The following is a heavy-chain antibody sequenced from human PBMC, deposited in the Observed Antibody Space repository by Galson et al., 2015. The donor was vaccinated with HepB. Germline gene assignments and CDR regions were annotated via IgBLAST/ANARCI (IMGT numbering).Heavy chain of an antibody. J-gene: IGHJ3*02. V-gene: IGHV3-53*04. Sequence: SLRLSCAASGFTGSSNSMTCARQAPGHGLEWVSFIYSGGTTYYDDPVKRRFTISRHNSKNTLYLQMNSLSAEDTAVYYCARDPAMVRGSFGAFDIWGQGTMVTVSS. CDR2: IYSGGTT. CDR3: ARDPAMVRGSFGAFDI. D-gene: IGHD3-10*01. CDR1: GFTGSSNS.